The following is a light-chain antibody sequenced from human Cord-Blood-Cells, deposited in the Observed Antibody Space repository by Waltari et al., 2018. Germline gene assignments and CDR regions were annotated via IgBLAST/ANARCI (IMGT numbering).Light chain of an antibody. J-gene: IGKJ4*01. CDR3: QQYNNWPPLT. CDR2: GAS. CDR1: QSVSSN. V-gene: IGKV3-15*01. Sequence: EIVMTKSPATLPVSPGARATLSCRASQSVSSNLAWYQQKPGQAPRLLIYGASTRATGIPARFSGSGSGTEFTLTISSLQSEDFAVYYCQQYNNWPPLTFGGGTKVEIK.